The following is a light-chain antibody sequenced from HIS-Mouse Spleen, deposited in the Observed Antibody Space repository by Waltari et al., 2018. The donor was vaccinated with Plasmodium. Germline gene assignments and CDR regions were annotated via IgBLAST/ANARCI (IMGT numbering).Light chain of an antibody. CDR3: QQYKSYYT. V-gene: IGKV1-5*03. CDR2: KAS. Sequence: DIQMTQSPSTLSASVGDRVTITCRASQSISSWLAWYQQKPGKAPKLLSYKASSLESGVPARFSGSGSGTEFTRTISSLQPDDFATYYCQQYKSYYTFGQGTKLEIK. CDR1: QSISSW. J-gene: IGKJ2*01.